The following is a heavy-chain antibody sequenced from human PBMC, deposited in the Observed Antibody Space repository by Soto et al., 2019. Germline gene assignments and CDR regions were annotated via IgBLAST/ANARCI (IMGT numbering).Heavy chain of an antibody. CDR1: GGTFSSYT. J-gene: IGHJ4*02. CDR2: ITPTLNIA. CDR3: ARGYDSGSNPSSFDY. D-gene: IGHD1-26*01. V-gene: IGHV1-69*01. Sequence: QLQLVQSGAEVREPGSSVQVSCKASGGTFSSYTVIWVRQAPGQGLEWMGGITPTLNIAKYAEKFQGRVTITADESTSTVNMPLSRLRSEDTDVYFCARGYDSGSNPSSFDYWGQGTLVAVSS.